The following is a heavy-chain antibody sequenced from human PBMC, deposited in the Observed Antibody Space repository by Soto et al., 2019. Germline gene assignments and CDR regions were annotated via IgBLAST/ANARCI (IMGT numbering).Heavy chain of an antibody. Sequence: VQLVESGGGLVQPGRSLRLSCAASGFTFDDYAMHWVRQAPGKGLEWVSGISWNSGSIGYADSVKGRFTISRDNAKNSLYLQMNSLRAEDTALYYCAKDLYYDFWRAPGMDVWGQGTTVTVSS. CDR2: ISWNSGSI. J-gene: IGHJ6*02. V-gene: IGHV3-9*01. CDR1: GFTFDDYA. CDR3: AKDLYYDFWRAPGMDV. D-gene: IGHD3-3*01.